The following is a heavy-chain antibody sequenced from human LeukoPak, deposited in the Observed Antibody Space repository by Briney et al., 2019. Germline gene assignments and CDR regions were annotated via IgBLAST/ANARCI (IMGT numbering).Heavy chain of an antibody. Sequence: GGSLRLSCAASGLTSGSHWMTWVRHTPRQGLEWVANIEHDGSERNYMESVKGRFTISRDNGKNLLHLQMNNLRAEDTAVYYCAAGTGWTSEYWGQGILVTVSS. V-gene: IGHV3-7*03. CDR2: IEHDGSER. J-gene: IGHJ4*02. CDR1: GLTSGSHW. D-gene: IGHD2-8*02. CDR3: AAGTGWTSEY.